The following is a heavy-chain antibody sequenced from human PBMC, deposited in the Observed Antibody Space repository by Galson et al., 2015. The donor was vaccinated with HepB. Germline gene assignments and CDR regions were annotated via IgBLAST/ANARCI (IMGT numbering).Heavy chain of an antibody. CDR3: ARVGASGFGELWHAFDI. CDR2: IIPILGIA. J-gene: IGHJ3*02. V-gene: IGHV1-69*02. CDR1: GGTFSSYT. D-gene: IGHD3-10*01. Sequence: SVKVSCKASGGTFSSYTISWVRQAPGQGLEWMGRIIPILGIANYAQKFQGRVTITADKSTSKAYMELSSLISEDTAVYYCARVGASGFGELWHAFDIWGQGTMVTVSS.